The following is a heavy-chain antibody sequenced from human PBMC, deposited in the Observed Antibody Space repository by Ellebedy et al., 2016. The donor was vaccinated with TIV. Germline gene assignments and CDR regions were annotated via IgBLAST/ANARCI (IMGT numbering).Heavy chain of an antibody. CDR1: GFTFNDYY. J-gene: IGHJ6*02. CDR2: MSSSGRTI. D-gene: IGHD2-21*01. Sequence: GESLKISCAASGFTFNDYYMSWVRQAPGRGLEGLSYMSSSGRTINNADSVKGRFTISRDNAKNSRYLQMNSLRAEDTAVYYCARDGVVMTATNYHGMDVWGQGTTVTVSS. V-gene: IGHV3-11*01. CDR3: ARDGVVMTATNYHGMDV.